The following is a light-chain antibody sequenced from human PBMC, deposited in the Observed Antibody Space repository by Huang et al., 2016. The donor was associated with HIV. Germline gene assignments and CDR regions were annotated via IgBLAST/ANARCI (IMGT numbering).Light chain of an antibody. V-gene: IGKV3-11*01. Sequence: EIVLTQSPATLSLSPGERATLSCRASQSVANYLPWYQQKPGQAPRLLIYDASNRATGIPARFSGSGSGTDFTLTISSLEPEDFAVYYCQQRGSWPLTFGGGTKVDI. CDR1: QSVANY. CDR2: DAS. CDR3: QQRGSWPLT. J-gene: IGKJ4*01.